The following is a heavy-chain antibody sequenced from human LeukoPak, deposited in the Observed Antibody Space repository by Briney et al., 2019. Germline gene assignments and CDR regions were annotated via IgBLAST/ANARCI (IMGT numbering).Heavy chain of an antibody. CDR1: GFTFSSYG. CDR2: IRYDGSNK. D-gene: IGHD6-19*01. V-gene: IGHV3-30*02. J-gene: IGHJ6*02. Sequence: GGSLRLSCAASGFTFSSYGMHWVRQAPGKGLEWVAFIRYDGSNKYYADSVKGRFTISRDNSKNTLYLQMNSLRAEDTAVYYCAKPGIAVADLYGMDVWGQGTTVTVSS. CDR3: AKPGIAVADLYGMDV.